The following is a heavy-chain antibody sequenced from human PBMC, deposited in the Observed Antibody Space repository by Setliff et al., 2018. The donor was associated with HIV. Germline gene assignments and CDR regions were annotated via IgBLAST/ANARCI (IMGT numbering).Heavy chain of an antibody. CDR3: GRHRPFTAFDV. Sequence: SETLSLTCTVSGASIGSSGDYWGWIRQPPGKGLEWVGSIATNFKSSLESRVTISLDASKNQISVKFSSVTASDTAIYYCGRHRPFTAFDVWGQGTMVTVSS. J-gene: IGHJ3*01. CDR2: IAT. V-gene: IGHV4-39*01. CDR1: GASIGSSGDY.